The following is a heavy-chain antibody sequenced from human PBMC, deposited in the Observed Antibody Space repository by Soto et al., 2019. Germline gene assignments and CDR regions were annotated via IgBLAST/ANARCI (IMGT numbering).Heavy chain of an antibody. Sequence: QVQLVESGGGVVQPGRSLRLSCAASGFTFSSYGMHWVRQAPGKGLEWVAVISYDGDNKYYVDSVKGRFTISRDNSKNTXXLLMNSLRAEDAAVYYCARGHGITGTSLYYYGMDVWGQGTTVTVSS. V-gene: IGHV3-30*03. J-gene: IGHJ6*02. CDR3: ARGHGITGTSLYYYGMDV. D-gene: IGHD1-7*01. CDR2: ISYDGDNK. CDR1: GFTFSSYG.